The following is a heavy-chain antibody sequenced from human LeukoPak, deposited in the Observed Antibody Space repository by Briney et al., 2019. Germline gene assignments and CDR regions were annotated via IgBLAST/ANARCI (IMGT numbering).Heavy chain of an antibody. Sequence: SVKVSCKASGGTFSSYAISWVRQAPGQGLEWMGGIIPIFGTANYAQKFQGRVTITADESTSTAYMELSSLRSEDTAVYYCARERLELPYYYYYGMDVWGQGTTVTVSS. CDR3: ARERLELPYYYYYGMDV. D-gene: IGHD1-7*01. J-gene: IGHJ6*02. CDR2: IIPIFGTA. CDR1: GGTFSSYA. V-gene: IGHV1-69*01.